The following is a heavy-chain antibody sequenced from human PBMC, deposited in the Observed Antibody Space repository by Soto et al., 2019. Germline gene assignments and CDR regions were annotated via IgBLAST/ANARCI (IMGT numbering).Heavy chain of an antibody. D-gene: IGHD2-2*01. CDR2: IIPISGTA. CDR1: GGTFSSYA. CDR3: ARSQGSSTSLEIYYYYYYGMDV. V-gene: IGHV1-69*01. Sequence: QVQLVQSGAEVKKPGSSVKVSCKASGGTFSSYAISWVRQAPGQGLEWMGGIIPISGTANYAQKFQGRVTFTSDESTRTAYMELSSLRSEETAVYYCARSQGSSTSLEIYYYYYYGMDVWGQGTTVTVSS. J-gene: IGHJ6*02.